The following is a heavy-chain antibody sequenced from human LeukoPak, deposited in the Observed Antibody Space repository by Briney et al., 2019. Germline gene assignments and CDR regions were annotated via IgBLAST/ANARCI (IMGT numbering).Heavy chain of an antibody. Sequence: SETLSLTCTVSGGSISSYYWSWIRQPPGKGLEWIGYIYYSGSTNYNPSLKSRVTISVDTSKNQFSLKLSSVTAADTAVYYCARDNPDDYYDSSGYLDYWGQGTLVTVSS. J-gene: IGHJ4*02. CDR1: GGSISSYY. D-gene: IGHD3-22*01. CDR3: ARDNPDDYYDSSGYLDY. CDR2: IYYSGST. V-gene: IGHV4-59*01.